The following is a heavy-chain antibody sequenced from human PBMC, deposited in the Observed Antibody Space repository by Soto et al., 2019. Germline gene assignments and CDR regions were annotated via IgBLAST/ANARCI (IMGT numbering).Heavy chain of an antibody. Sequence: SGPTLVNPTQTLTGTCTFSGLSLSPSGAGVGWIRQSPGKAPEWPALISWKDEKRYNPGLKSRLTITKDNSKNQVVLTMTNLDPVETATDFCADRYGGNYYRWYFDSWGQGTLVTVSS. J-gene: IGHJ4*02. D-gene: IGHD1-26*01. CDR1: GLSLSPSGAG. V-gene: IGHV2-5*01. CDR2: ISWKDEK. CDR3: ADRYGGNYYRWYFDS.